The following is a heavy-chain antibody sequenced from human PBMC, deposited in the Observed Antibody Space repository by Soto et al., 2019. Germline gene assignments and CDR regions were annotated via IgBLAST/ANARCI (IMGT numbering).Heavy chain of an antibody. CDR1: GGTFSSYA. Sequence: SVKVSCKGSGGTFSSYAISWVRQAPGQGLEWMGGIIPIFGTANYAQKFQGRVTITADESTSTAYMELSSLRSEDTAVYYCASVGEQQLTYYYGMDVWGQGTTVTGSS. J-gene: IGHJ6*02. CDR3: ASVGEQQLTYYYGMDV. V-gene: IGHV1-69*13. CDR2: IIPIFGTA. D-gene: IGHD6-13*01.